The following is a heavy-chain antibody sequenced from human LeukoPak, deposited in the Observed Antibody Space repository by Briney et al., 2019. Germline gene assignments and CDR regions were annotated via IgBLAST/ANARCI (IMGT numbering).Heavy chain of an antibody. D-gene: IGHD2-2*01. CDR3: TRDGEYCSSTSCYVNYYYYMDV. J-gene: IGHJ6*03. V-gene: IGHV3-15*01. CDR1: GFTLSNAW. CDR2: IKSKTNGETR. Sequence: GGSLRLSCAASGFTLSNAWMNWVRQAPGKGLEWVGLIKSKTNGETRDYAAPVKGRFTISRDDSKSIAYLQMNSLKTEDTAVYYCTRDGEYCSSTSCYVNYYYYMDVWGKGTTVTVSS.